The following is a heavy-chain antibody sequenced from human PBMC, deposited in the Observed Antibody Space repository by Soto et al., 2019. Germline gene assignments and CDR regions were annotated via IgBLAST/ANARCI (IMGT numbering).Heavy chain of an antibody. D-gene: IGHD5-18*01. CDR3: ARSIQRWPKDY. CDR2: IIAYNGNT. V-gene: IGHV1-18*01. CDR1: GYTCTSYG. J-gene: IGHJ4*02. Sequence: QVQLVQAGAEVKKPGASVKVSCKAAGYTCTSYGISWVRQAPGQGLEWMGCIIAYNGNTNYAQKLQGRVTMTTATSTSTDYMELRSLRSDDTAVYYCARSIQRWPKDYWGQGTLVTVSS.